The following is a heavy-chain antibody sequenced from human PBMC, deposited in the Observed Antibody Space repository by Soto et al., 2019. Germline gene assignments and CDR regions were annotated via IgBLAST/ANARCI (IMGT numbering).Heavy chain of an antibody. J-gene: IGHJ3*02. CDR2: IIPIFGTA. CDR3: ARDRWAYYYDSSGSARAFDI. V-gene: IGHV1-69*13. D-gene: IGHD3-22*01. Sequence: SVKVSCKASGVTFSSYAISWVRQAPGQGLEWMGGIIPIFGTANYAQKFQGRVTITADESTSTAYMELSSLRSEDTAVYYCARDRWAYYYDSSGSARAFDIWGQGTMVTVSS. CDR1: GVTFSSYA.